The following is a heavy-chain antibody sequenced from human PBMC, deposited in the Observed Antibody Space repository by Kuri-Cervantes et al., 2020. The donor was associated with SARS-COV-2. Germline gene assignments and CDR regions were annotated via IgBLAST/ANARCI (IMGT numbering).Heavy chain of an antibody. CDR2: IYTSGST. CDR3: ARHNRHYDFWSGYSSPYNWFDP. J-gene: IGHJ5*02. CDR1: GGSISSGGYY. D-gene: IGHD3-3*01. Sequence: SETLSLTCTVSGGSISSGGYYWSWIRQPAGKGLEWIGRIYTSGSTNYNPSLKSRVTISVDTSKNQFSLKLSSVTAADTAVYYCARHNRHYDFWSGYSSPYNWFDPWGQGTLVTVSS. V-gene: IGHV4-61*02.